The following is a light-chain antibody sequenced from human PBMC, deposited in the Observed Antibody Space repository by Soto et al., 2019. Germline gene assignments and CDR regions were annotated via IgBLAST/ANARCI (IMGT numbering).Light chain of an antibody. CDR1: QSMTTY. Sequence: DIQMTQSPSSLSASVGDRVTITCRTSQSMTTYVSWYQHKAGRAPKLLIYAASTLQSGVPSRFSGSGSGTEFTFTISSLQPEDFATYYCQQSFTLPYTFGQGTKLESK. CDR3: QQSFTLPYT. CDR2: AAS. V-gene: IGKV1-39*01. J-gene: IGKJ2*01.